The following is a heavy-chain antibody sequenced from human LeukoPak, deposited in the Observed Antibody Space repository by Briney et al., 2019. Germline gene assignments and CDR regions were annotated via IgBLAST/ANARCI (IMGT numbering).Heavy chain of an antibody. D-gene: IGHD1-1*01. J-gene: IGHJ3*02. CDR2: IKQDGSEK. CDR1: GFTFSSYW. V-gene: IGHV3-7*04. Sequence: GGSLRLSCATSGFTFSSYWMSWVRQAPGKGLEWVANIKQDGSEKYYVDSVKGRSTISRDNAKNSLYLQMNSLTAEDTAVYYCARKMKTGDRVGTFDIWGQGTMVTVSS. CDR3: ARKMKTGDRVGTFDI.